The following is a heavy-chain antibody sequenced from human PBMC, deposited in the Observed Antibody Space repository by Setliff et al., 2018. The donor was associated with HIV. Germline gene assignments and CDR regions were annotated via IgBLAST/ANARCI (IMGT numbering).Heavy chain of an antibody. Sequence: PSETLSLTCTVSGGSISSGNYYWSWIRQPPGKGLEWIGEINHSGSTNYNPSLKSRVTISVDTSKNQFSLKLSSVTAADTAVYYCARSPRIGVAGEFEYWGQGTLVTVSS. D-gene: IGHD6-19*01. CDR3: ARSPRIGVAGEFEY. J-gene: IGHJ4*02. CDR1: GGSISSGNYY. CDR2: INHSGST. V-gene: IGHV4-39*07.